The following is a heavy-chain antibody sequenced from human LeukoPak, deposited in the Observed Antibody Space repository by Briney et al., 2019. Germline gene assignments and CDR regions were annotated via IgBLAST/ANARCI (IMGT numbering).Heavy chain of an antibody. CDR3: ARGRGFLEWLMFRGSGNYLAHYFDY. Sequence: SETLSLTCAVYGGSFSGYYWSWIRQPPGKGLEWIGEINHSGSTNYNPSLKSRVTISVDTSKNQFSLKLSSVTAADTAVYYCARGRGFLEWLMFRGSGNYLAHYFDYWGQGTLVTVSS. D-gene: IGHD3-3*01. CDR1: GGSFSGYY. J-gene: IGHJ4*02. CDR2: INHSGST. V-gene: IGHV4-34*01.